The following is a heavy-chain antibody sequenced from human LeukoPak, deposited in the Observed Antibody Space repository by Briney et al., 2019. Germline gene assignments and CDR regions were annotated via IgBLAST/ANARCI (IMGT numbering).Heavy chain of an antibody. J-gene: IGHJ4*02. CDR2: ISGDGGST. CDR3: AKASGYDYLTLDY. D-gene: IGHD5-12*01. CDR1: GFTFDDYA. V-gene: IGHV3-43*02. Sequence: PWVNLRFSSAAYGFTFDDYAMHWVRPAPGKGLEWVFLISGDGGSTYYADSVKGRFTISRDKSKNSLYLQMNGLRTEDTALYYCAKASGYDYLTLDYWGQGTLVTVSS.